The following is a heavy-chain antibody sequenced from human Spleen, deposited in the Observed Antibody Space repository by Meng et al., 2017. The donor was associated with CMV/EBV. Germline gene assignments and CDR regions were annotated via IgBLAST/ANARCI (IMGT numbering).Heavy chain of an antibody. J-gene: IGHJ6*02. CDR1: GDTFSSYT. D-gene: IGHD3-3*01. CDR3: AVGRRRSGYWRYYGMDV. Sequence: SVKVSCKASGDTFSSYTFSWVRQAPGQGLEWVGRTVPILDVANYAQKFQGRVTITADKSTSTAYMELSSLRSEDTALYYCAVGRRRSGYWRYYGMDVWGQGTTVTVSS. CDR2: TVPILDVA. V-gene: IGHV1-69*02.